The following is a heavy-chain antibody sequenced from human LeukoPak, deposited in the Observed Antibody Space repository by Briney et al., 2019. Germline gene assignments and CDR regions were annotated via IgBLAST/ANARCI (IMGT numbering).Heavy chain of an antibody. V-gene: IGHV4-59*01. CDR1: GGSISSYY. D-gene: IGHD4/OR15-4a*01. CDR2: ISYSGST. Sequence: SETLSLTCTVSGGSISSYYWSWIRQPPGKGLEWIGYISYSGSTNYNPSLKSRVTISVDTSKNQFSLKLSSVTAADTAVYYCARANTYWGQGTLVTVSS. J-gene: IGHJ4*02. CDR3: ARANTY.